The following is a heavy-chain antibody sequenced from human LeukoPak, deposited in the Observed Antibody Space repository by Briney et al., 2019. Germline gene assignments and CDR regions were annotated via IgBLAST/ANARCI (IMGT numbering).Heavy chain of an antibody. Sequence: SETLSLTCAVYGGSFSGCYWSWIRQPPRKGLEWMGEINHSGSTNYNPSPKSRVTISVDTSKNQYSLKLSSATAADTAVYDCAGGLGLVMVRGSGYMDVWGKGTTVTVSS. V-gene: IGHV4-34*01. CDR2: INHSGST. D-gene: IGHD3-10*01. J-gene: IGHJ6*03. CDR1: GGSFSGCY. CDR3: AGGLGLVMVRGSGYMDV.